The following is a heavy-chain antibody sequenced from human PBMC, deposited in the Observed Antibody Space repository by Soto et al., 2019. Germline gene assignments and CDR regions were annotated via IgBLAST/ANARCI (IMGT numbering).Heavy chain of an antibody. CDR2: ISGSGGST. V-gene: IGHV3-23*01. Sequence: GGSLRLSCAASGFTFSSYAMSWVRQAPGKGLEWVSAISGSGGSTYYADSVKGRFTISRDNSKNTLYLQMNSLRAEDTAVYYCAKDQSEHSSQQEPFDYWGQGTLVTVSS. CDR1: GFTFSSYA. J-gene: IGHJ4*02. D-gene: IGHD6-13*01. CDR3: AKDQSEHSSQQEPFDY.